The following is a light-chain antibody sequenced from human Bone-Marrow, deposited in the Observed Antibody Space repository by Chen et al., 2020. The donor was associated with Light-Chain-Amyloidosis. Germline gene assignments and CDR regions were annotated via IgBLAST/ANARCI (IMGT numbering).Light chain of an antibody. J-gene: IGLJ3*02. CDR1: SSNIGSNY. CDR2: KNN. CDR3: AAWDDTVSGPV. Sequence: QSVLTQPPSASGTPGQRVTISCSGGSSNIGSNYVYWYQQLPGTAPQLLIYKNNQRPSGGPDRCYGSKSGTSASLAISGVRAEDEADYHWAAWDDTVSGPVFGGGTKGTVL. V-gene: IGLV1-47*01.